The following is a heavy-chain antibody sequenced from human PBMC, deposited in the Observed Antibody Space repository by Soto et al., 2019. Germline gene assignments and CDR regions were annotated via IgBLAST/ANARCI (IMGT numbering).Heavy chain of an antibody. Sequence: QLQLQESGPGLVKPSETLSLTCTVSGGSISSSYHYWGWIRQPPGRGLEWIGSMYYTGSTYYNPPLESRVTIFIDTSKNQFSLKLSSVTAADAAVYYCARHNYGVDVWGQGTTVTVSS. CDR3: ARHNYGVDV. CDR1: GGSISSSYHY. J-gene: IGHJ6*02. CDR2: MYYTGST. V-gene: IGHV4-39*01.